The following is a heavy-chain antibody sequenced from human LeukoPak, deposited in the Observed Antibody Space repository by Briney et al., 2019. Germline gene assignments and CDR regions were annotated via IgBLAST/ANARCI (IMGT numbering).Heavy chain of an antibody. J-gene: IGHJ3*02. CDR1: GYTLTELS. D-gene: IGHD3-9*01. V-gene: IGHV1-24*01. CDR3: ATSPDYDILTDPDAFDI. Sequence: GASVKVSCKVSGYTLTELSMHWVRQAPGKGLEWMGGFDPEDGETIYAQKFQGRVTMTEDTSTDTAYMELSSLRSEDTAVYYCATSPDYDILTDPDAFDIWGQGTMVTVSS. CDR2: FDPEDGET.